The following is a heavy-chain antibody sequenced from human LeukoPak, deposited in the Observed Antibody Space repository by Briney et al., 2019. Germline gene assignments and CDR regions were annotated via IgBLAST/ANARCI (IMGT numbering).Heavy chain of an antibody. J-gene: IGHJ4*02. CDR2: LYHNGST. Sequence: KPSETLSLTCAVSGGSIRNFSWIWIRQSPGTGLKYIGNLYHNGSTNYHPSLQSRVSISVDTSKNQFSLKVSSVTAADTAVYYCSRALGKGNFLTPYGYWGQGTLVTVSS. D-gene: IGHD3-16*01. V-gene: IGHV4-59*01. CDR1: GGSIRNFS. CDR3: SRALGKGNFLTPYGY.